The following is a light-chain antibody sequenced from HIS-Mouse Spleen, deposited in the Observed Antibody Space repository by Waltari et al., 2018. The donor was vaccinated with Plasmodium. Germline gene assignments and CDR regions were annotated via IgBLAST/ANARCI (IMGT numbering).Light chain of an antibody. CDR1: ALPKKY. Sequence: SYELTQPPSVSVSPGQTARITCSGDALPKKYAYWYQQKSGQAPVLVIYEDSQRPSGIPDGFSGSSSGTMATLTISGAQVEDEADYYCYSTDSSGNHRVFGGGTKLTVL. V-gene: IGLV3-10*01. CDR2: EDS. J-gene: IGLJ3*02. CDR3: YSTDSSGNHRV.